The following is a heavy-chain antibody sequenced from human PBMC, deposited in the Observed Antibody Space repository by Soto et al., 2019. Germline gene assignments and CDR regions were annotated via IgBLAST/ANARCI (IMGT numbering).Heavy chain of an antibody. CDR2: IIPIFATV. Sequence: QVQLVQSGSEVKKPGSSVKVSCKASGGSFSRNPISWGRQAPGQGLEWMAGIIPIFATVHYAQKFQGRVTITADESTSTAYMELTSLRSEDTAVYFCARGGRGYSSAPRYYFDSWGQGTLVTVS. D-gene: IGHD5-18*01. CDR1: GGSFSRNP. CDR3: ARGGRGYSSAPRYYFDS. V-gene: IGHV1-69*01. J-gene: IGHJ4*02.